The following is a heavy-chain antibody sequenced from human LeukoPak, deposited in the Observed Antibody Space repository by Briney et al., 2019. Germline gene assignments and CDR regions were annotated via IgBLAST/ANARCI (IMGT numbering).Heavy chain of an antibody. J-gene: IGHJ4*02. CDR2: IKSKTDGRTT. Sequence: GGSLRLSCAASGFTFSNAWMSWVRQAPGKGLEWVGRIKSKTDGRTTDYAAPVKGRFTISRDDSKNTLYLQMNSLKTEDTAVYYCTTAGSYWGQGTLVTVSS. CDR3: TTAGSY. V-gene: IGHV3-15*01. CDR1: GFTFSNAW.